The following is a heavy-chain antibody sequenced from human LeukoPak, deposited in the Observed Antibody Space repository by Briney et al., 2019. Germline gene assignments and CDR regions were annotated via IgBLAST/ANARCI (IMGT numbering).Heavy chain of an antibody. CDR2: IYHSGST. J-gene: IGHJ4*02. V-gene: IGHV4-30-2*01. D-gene: IGHD2-2*01. CDR3: ARGGGWADIVVVPAIYFDY. CDR1: GGSISSGGYY. Sequence: SQTLSLTCTVSGGSISSGGYYWSWIRQPPGKGLEWIGYIYHSGSTYYNPSLKSRVTISVDTSKNQFSLKLSSVTAADTAVYYCARGGGWADIVVVPAIYFDYWGQGTLVTVSS.